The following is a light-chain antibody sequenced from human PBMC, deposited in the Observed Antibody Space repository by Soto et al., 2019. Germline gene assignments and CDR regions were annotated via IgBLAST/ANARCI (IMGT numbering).Light chain of an antibody. CDR2: DTS. V-gene: IGKV3-11*01. CDR3: QQRTSWPPT. Sequence: EIVLTQSPATLSLSPGERATLSCKASQNVNNHLVWYQQKSGQAPRLVIYDTSTRASDFPARFSGRGSGTDFTLTISSLEPEDFAVSYCQQRTSWPPTFGQGTRLDIK. J-gene: IGKJ5*01. CDR1: QNVNNH.